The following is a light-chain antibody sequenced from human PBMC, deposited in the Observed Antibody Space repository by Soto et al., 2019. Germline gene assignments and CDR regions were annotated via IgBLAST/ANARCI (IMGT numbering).Light chain of an antibody. CDR3: QQRGSWPPLFT. J-gene: IGKJ3*01. Sequence: EIVLTQSPATLSLSPGERATLSCRASQSVGKFLAWYQQKPGQAPRLLIYDASNRATGIPARFSDSGSGTDFTLTISSLEPEDFAVYYCQQRGSWPPLFTFGPGTMVDIK. CDR2: DAS. V-gene: IGKV3-11*01. CDR1: QSVGKF.